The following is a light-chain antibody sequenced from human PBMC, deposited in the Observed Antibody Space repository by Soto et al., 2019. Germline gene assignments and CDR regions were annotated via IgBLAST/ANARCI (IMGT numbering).Light chain of an antibody. CDR2: GAS. J-gene: IGKJ1*01. V-gene: IGKV3-20*01. CDR1: QSVSSSY. CDR3: QQYGSSRT. Sequence: EIVLTQSPGTLSLAPGERATLSCRASQSVSSSYLAWYQQKPGQAPRLIIYGASSRATGIPDRFSGSGSGTDFTLTISRLEPEDFAVYYCQQYGSSRTFGQGTKVDNK.